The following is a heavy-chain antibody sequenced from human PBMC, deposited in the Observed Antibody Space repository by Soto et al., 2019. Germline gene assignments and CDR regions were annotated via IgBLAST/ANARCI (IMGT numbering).Heavy chain of an antibody. CDR2: IYYSGST. J-gene: IGHJ6*02. CDR3: ARNPGDLRSSGGYYYYYGMDV. Sequence: QVQLQESGPGLVKPSETLSLTCTVSGGSVSSGSYYCSWIRQPPGKGLEWIGYIYYSGSTNYNPSLKSRVTISADTSKNQFSLKLSSVTAADTAVYYCARNPGDLRSSGGYYYYYGMDVWGQGTTVTVSS. CDR1: GGSVSSGSYY. D-gene: IGHD2-15*01. V-gene: IGHV4-61*01.